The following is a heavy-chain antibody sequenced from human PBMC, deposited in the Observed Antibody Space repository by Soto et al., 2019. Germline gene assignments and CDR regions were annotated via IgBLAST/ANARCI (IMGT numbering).Heavy chain of an antibody. CDR3: ARGRYASASFYSASDY. V-gene: IGHV3-30-3*01. Sequence: GGSLRLSCAASGFTFSSFVMHWVRQAPGKGLEWVALISYDGTNKYYAGSVKGRFTISRDNSKNTLYLQVISLRAEDTAVLYCARGRYASASFYSASDYWGQGTLVTVSS. J-gene: IGHJ4*02. CDR2: ISYDGTNK. CDR1: GFTFSSFV. D-gene: IGHD3-10*01.